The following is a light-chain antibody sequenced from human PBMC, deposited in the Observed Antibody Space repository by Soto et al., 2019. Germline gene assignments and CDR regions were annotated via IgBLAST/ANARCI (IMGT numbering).Light chain of an antibody. V-gene: IGLV1-51*01. J-gene: IGLJ2*01. CDR3: ATWDSSLSALV. Sequence: QSVLTQPPSVSAAPGQTVTISCSGSSSNIARNYVSWYQQVPGAAPKLLTYATDKRPTEIPDRFSGSKSGTSATLGITGLQTGDEADYYCATWDSSLSALVFGGGTKLTV. CDR1: SSNIARNY. CDR2: ATD.